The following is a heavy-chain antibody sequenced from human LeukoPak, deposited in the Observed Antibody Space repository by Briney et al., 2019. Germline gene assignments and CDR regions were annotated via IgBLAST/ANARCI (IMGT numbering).Heavy chain of an antibody. J-gene: IGHJ6*02. CDR1: GLTFSSYA. V-gene: IGHV3-30*04. CDR3: ARDRWFGELFHNGMDV. CDR2: ISYDGSNK. D-gene: IGHD3-10*01. Sequence: GGSLRLSCAASGLTFSSYAMHWVRQAPGKGLEWVAVISYDGSNKYYADSVKGRFTISRDNSKNTLYLQMNSLRAEDTAVYYCARDRWFGELFHNGMDVWGQGTTVTVSS.